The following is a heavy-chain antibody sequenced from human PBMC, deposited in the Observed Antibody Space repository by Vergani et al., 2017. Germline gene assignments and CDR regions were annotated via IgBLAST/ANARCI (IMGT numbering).Heavy chain of an antibody. CDR1: GVTFSSYS. Sequence: EVQLVESGGGLGKPGGSLRLSCAASGVTFSSYSMNWVRQAPGKGLEWVSSISSSSSYIYYADSVKGRFTISRDNAKNSLYLQMNSLRAEDTAVYYCASDGYCSSTICEKYYYYYYGVDFWGQGTTVTVSS. D-gene: IGHD2-2*01. CDR3: ASDGYCSSTICEKYYYYYYGVDF. J-gene: IGHJ6*02. V-gene: IGHV3-21*01. CDR2: ISSSSSYI.